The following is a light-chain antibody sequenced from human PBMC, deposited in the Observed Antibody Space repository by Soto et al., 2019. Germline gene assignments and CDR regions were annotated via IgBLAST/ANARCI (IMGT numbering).Light chain of an antibody. J-gene: IGKJ4*01. CDR3: QQHAYSPLT. Sequence: EIVLTQSPGTLSLSPGERATLSCRASQSVSSTYLAWYQQKPGQAPRLLMFAVSSRPTGIPDRFSGSGSGTDFTLTISRLEPEDFAVYYCQQHAYSPLTFGGGTKVEIK. CDR2: AVS. V-gene: IGKV3-20*01. CDR1: QSVSSTY.